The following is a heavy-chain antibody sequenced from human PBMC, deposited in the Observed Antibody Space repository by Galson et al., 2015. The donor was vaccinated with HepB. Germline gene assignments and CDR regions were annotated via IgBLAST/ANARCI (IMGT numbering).Heavy chain of an antibody. J-gene: IGHJ3*02. V-gene: IGHV1-46*01. D-gene: IGHD3-22*01. CDR1: GYTFTSYY. Sequence: SVKVSCKASGYTFTSYYMHWVRQAPGQGLEWMGIINPSGGSTSYAQKFQGRVTMTRDTSTSTVYMELSSLRSEDTAVYYCAREDYYYDSSPPDAFDIWGQGTMVTVSS. CDR3: AREDYYYDSSPPDAFDI. CDR2: INPSGGST.